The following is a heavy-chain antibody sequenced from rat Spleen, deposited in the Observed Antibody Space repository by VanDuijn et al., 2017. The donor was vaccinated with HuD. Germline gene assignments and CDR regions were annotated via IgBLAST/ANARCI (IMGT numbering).Heavy chain of an antibody. CDR3: AKASSGYDC. V-gene: IGHV5S13*01. CDR1: GFTFRNYV. D-gene: IGHD4-3*01. Sequence: EVKLVESGGGLVQPGRSLKLSCAASGFTFRNYVMAWVRQAPTKGLEWVASISSGGGNTFYRDSVKGRFTISRDNARNTLYLQMDSLRSEDTATYYCAKASSGYDCWGQGVMVTVSS. J-gene: IGHJ2*01. CDR2: ISSGGGNT.